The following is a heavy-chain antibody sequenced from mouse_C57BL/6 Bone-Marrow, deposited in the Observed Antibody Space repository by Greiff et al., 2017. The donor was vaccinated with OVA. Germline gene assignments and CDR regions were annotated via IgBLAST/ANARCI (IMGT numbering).Heavy chain of an antibody. CDR2: IDPEDGET. V-gene: IGHV14-2*01. Sequence: VQLQQSGAELVKPGASVKLSCTASGFNIKDYYMHWVKQRTEQGLEWIGRIDPEDGETKYAPKFQGQATITADTSSNTAYLQLSSLTSEDTAVYYCAREGYYGSSYPYYYAMDYWGQGTSVTVSS. CDR3: AREGYYGSSYPYYYAMDY. CDR1: GFNIKDYY. J-gene: IGHJ4*01. D-gene: IGHD1-1*01.